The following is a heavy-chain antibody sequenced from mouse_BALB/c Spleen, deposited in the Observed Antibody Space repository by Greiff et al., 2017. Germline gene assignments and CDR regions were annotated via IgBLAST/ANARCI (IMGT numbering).Heavy chain of an antibody. V-gene: IGHV1-4*01. CDR2: INPSSGYT. J-gene: IGHJ3*01. CDR3: ARFTTATWFAY. Sequence: QVQLQQSGAELARPGASVTMSCKASGYTFTSYTMHWVKQRPGQGLEWIGDINPSSGYTNYNQKFKDKATLTADKSSSTAYMQLSSLTSEDSAVYYCARFTTATWFAYWGQGTLVTVSA. D-gene: IGHD1-2*01. CDR1: GYTFTSYT.